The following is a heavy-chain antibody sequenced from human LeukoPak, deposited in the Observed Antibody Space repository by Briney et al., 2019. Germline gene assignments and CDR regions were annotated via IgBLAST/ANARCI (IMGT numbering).Heavy chain of an antibody. V-gene: IGHV3-43*02. J-gene: IGHJ4*02. CDR3: AKESGKFDY. Sequence: PGGSLRLSCVASTLKFDVTAMHWVRQAPRKGLEWVSLISADGGSTFSADSVKGRFRISRDNSKNSLYMQMNSMMSEITAMYYCAKESGKFDYWGQGTLVAVSS. CDR1: TLKFDVTA. CDR2: ISADGGST.